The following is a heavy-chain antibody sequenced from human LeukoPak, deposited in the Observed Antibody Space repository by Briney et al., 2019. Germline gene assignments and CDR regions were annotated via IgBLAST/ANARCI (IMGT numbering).Heavy chain of an antibody. CDR1: GFTFSSYE. J-gene: IGHJ5*02. CDR2: ISSSGSTI. CDR3: ASLYCTNGVCYTNWFDP. Sequence: PGGSLRLSCAASGFTFSSYEMNWVRQAPGKGLEWVSYISSSGSTIYYADSVKGRFTISRDNAKNSPYLQMNSLRAEDTAVYYCASLYCTNGVCYTNWFDPWGQGTLVTVSS. V-gene: IGHV3-48*03. D-gene: IGHD2-8*01.